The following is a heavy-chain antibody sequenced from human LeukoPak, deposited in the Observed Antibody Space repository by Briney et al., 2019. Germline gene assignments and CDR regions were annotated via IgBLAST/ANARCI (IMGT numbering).Heavy chain of an antibody. D-gene: IGHD5/OR15-5a*01. CDR2: ISYDGSNK. Sequence: GGSLRLSCAASGFTFSSYAMHWVRQAPGKGLEWVAVISYDGSNKYYADSVKGRFTISRDNSKNTLYLQMNSLRAEDTAVYYCARTYSISSVFDCWGQGILVTVSS. CDR1: GFTFSSYA. V-gene: IGHV3-30-3*01. J-gene: IGHJ4*02. CDR3: ARTYSISSVFDC.